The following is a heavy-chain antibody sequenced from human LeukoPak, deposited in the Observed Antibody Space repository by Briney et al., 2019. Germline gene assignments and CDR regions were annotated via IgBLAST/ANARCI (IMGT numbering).Heavy chain of an antibody. Sequence: GGSLRLSCAASGFTVSSNYMSWVRQAPGKGLEWVSVIYSGGSTYYADSVKGRFTISSDNSKNTLYLQMNSLRDEDTAVYYCARDLWWELPQLGGNYWGQGTLVTVTS. CDR3: ARDLWWELPQLGGNY. J-gene: IGHJ4*02. D-gene: IGHD1-26*01. CDR2: IYSGGST. V-gene: IGHV3-53*01. CDR1: GFTVSSNY.